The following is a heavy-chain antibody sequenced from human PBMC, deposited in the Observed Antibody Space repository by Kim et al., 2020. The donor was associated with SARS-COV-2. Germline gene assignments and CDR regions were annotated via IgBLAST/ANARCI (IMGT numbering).Heavy chain of an antibody. CDR3: ARRRAARPFDY. V-gene: IGHV4-39*01. Sequence: SETLSLTCTVSGGSISSSGYYWGWIRQPPGKGLEWIGTISYSGSTYYNPSLQSRVTISVDTSRNQFSLKLPSVTAADTALYFCARRRAARPFDYWGQGTLVTVSS. CDR2: ISYSGST. D-gene: IGHD6-6*01. J-gene: IGHJ4*02. CDR1: GGSISSSGYY.